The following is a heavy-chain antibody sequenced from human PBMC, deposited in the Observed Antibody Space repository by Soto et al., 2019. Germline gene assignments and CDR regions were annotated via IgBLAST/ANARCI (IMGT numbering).Heavy chain of an antibody. J-gene: IGHJ3*02. V-gene: IGHV4-34*01. CDR3: ARGPPTYNDISIGDAFDM. D-gene: IGHD3-9*01. CDR2: INHSGTT. CDR1: GGSFSGYY. Sequence: QEQLQQWGAGLLKPSETLSLTCAVYGGSFSGYYWSWIRQPPGKGLEWIGEINHSGTTHYNASPKRRVSMSGDTSKNQFSLNLTSVTAADTAVYYCARGPPTYNDISIGDAFDMWGQGTLVTVSS.